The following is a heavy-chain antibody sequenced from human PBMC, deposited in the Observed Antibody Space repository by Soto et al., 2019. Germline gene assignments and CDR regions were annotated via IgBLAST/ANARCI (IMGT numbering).Heavy chain of an antibody. CDR2: ISSSSSYI. D-gene: IGHD6-19*01. V-gene: IGHV3-21*01. Sequence: EVQLVESGGGLVKPGGSLRLSCAASEFTFSSYSMNWVRQAPGKGLEWVSSISSSSSYIYYADSVKGRFTISRDNAKNSLYLQMNSLRAEDTAVYYCASHPGIAVAGTRGGGYWGQGTLVTVSS. CDR3: ASHPGIAVAGTRGGGY. J-gene: IGHJ4*02. CDR1: EFTFSSYS.